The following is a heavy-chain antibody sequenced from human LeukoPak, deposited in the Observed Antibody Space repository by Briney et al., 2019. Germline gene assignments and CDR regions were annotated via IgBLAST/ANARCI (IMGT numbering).Heavy chain of an antibody. V-gene: IGHV1-8*01. D-gene: IGHD5-18*01. Sequence: ASVKVTCKASGYTFTSYDINWVRQATGQGLEWMGWMNPNSGNTGYAQKFQGRVTMTRNTSISTAYMELSSLRSEDTAVYYCASARKRYSYGLDALDIWGQGTMVTVSS. CDR1: GYTFTSYD. CDR2: MNPNSGNT. J-gene: IGHJ3*02. CDR3: ASARKRYSYGLDALDI.